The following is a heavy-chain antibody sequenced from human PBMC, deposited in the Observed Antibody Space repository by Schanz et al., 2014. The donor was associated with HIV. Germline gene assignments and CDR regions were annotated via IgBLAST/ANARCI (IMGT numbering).Heavy chain of an antibody. Sequence: QVQLVQSGAEVKKPGSSVKVSCKASGGTFSNYAITWVRQAPGQRLEWMGGIIPLLGTTHYAQKFRGRVTITADRSTTAYMQLNSLKSDDTAVYYCARVLGMAAANTYWWYFDLWRRGTLVTVSS. V-gene: IGHV1-69*06. CDR1: GGTFSNYA. CDR2: IIPLLGTT. J-gene: IGHJ2*01. D-gene: IGHD1-26*01. CDR3: ARVLGMAAANTYWWYFDL.